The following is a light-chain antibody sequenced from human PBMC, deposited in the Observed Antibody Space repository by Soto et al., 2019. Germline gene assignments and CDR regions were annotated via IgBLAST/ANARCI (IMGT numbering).Light chain of an antibody. V-gene: IGKV1-6*01. J-gene: IGKJ1*01. Sequence: AIQMTQSPSSLSASVGDRVTITCRASQDIRNELGWYQQRPGKAPKALIYGTSNLQSGVPSRFSGSGFGTDFTLTISSLQPEDFATYYCLQDRSYPRTFGQGTQVESK. CDR1: QDIRNE. CDR2: GTS. CDR3: LQDRSYPRT.